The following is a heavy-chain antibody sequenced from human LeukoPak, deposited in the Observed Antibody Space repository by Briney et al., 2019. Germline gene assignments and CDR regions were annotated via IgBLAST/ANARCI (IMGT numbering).Heavy chain of an antibody. D-gene: IGHD6-19*01. Sequence: GGSLRLSCAASGFTFISYAMSWVRQAPGMGLEWVSSISGSGGRTSYADSVQGRFTISRDNSKNTLYLELNSLRAEDAAVYFCAMAVIGSGWTLDYWGQGTLVTVS. J-gene: IGHJ4*02. CDR2: ISGSGGRT. CDR1: GFTFISYA. CDR3: AMAVIGSGWTLDY. V-gene: IGHV3-23*01.